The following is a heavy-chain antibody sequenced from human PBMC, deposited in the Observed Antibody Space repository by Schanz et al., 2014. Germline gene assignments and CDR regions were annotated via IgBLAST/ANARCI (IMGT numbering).Heavy chain of an antibody. V-gene: IGHV1-2*04. J-gene: IGHJ2*01. Sequence: QVQLVQSGAEVKKPGASVKVSCKASGYTFTSDSMHWVRQAPGQGLEWMGWINPNSGTTNYAQKFQGWVTMTRDTSISTAYMELSRLKSDDTAVYYCARLSVAGRPHVNYWYFDLWGRGTLVTVSS. D-gene: IGHD6-19*01. CDR2: INPNSGTT. CDR3: ARLSVAGRPHVNYWYFDL. CDR1: GYTFTSDS.